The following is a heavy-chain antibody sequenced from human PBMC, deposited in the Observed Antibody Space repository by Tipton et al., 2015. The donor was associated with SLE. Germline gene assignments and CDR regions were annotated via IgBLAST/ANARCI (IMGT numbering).Heavy chain of an antibody. Sequence: GSLRLSCVASGFSFSTTWMHWVRQAPGKGLVWLSRIKSDGISTSYEDSVKGRFTNTRDNAKNTVYLQMNSLRAEDTAVYYCARGCDGSCWFNYWGQGTLVTVSS. CDR3: ARGCDGSCWFNY. CDR2: IKSDGIST. D-gene: IGHD1-26*01. CDR1: GFSFSTTW. J-gene: IGHJ4*02. V-gene: IGHV3-74*01.